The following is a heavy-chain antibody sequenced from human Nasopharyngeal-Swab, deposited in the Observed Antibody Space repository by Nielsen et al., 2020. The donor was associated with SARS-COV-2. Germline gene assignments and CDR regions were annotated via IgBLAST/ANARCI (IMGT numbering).Heavy chain of an antibody. CDR2: IDHSGTT. V-gene: IGHV4-34*01. D-gene: IGHD1-26*01. Sequence: SETLSLTCALYGGSFSGYYWRWSWIRQPPGKGLEWIGEIDHSGTTNYNSSLKSRVTISIDTSKNQFSLKMTSMTAADTALYCVRGKRDEATFYFSYFMEVWAKGTTVTVSS. CDR3: VRGKRDEATFYFSYFMEV. J-gene: IGHJ6*03. CDR1: GGSFSGYY.